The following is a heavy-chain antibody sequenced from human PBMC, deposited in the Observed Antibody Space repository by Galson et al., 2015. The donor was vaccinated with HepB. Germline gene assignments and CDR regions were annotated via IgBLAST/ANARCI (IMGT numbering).Heavy chain of an antibody. V-gene: IGHV1-69*06. CDR1: GGTFSSYA. Sequence: SVKVSCKASGGTFSSYAISWVRQAPGQGLEWMGGIIPIFGTANYAQKFQGRVTITADKSTSTAYMELSSLRSEDTAVYYCAREGPHSSGWYDQDYWGQGTLVTVSS. CDR2: IIPIFGTA. J-gene: IGHJ4*02. D-gene: IGHD6-19*01. CDR3: AREGPHSSGWYDQDY.